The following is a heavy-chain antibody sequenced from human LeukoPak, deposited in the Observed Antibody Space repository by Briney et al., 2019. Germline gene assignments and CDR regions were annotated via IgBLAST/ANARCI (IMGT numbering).Heavy chain of an antibody. CDR1: GFTFSSYG. CDR2: IWYDGSNK. D-gene: IGHD3-22*01. J-gene: IGHJ4*02. Sequence: PGGSLRLSCAASGFTFSSYGMHWVRQAPGKGLEWVAVIWYDGSNKYYADSVKGRFTISRDNSKNTLYLQMNSLRAEDTAVYYCAKDPGYYYVRWYFDYWGQGTLVTVSS. CDR3: AKDPGYYYVRWYFDY. V-gene: IGHV3-33*06.